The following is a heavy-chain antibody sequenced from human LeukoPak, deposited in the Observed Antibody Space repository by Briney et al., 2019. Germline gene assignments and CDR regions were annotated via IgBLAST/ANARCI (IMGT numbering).Heavy chain of an antibody. J-gene: IGHJ4*02. Sequence: GGSLRLSCAASGFTFSSYAMHWVRQAPGKGLEWVAVISYDGSSKYYADSVKGRFTISRDNSKNTLYLQMNSLRAEDTAVYYCARASENYDFWSGPDYWGQGTLVTVSS. CDR3: ARASENYDFWSGPDY. D-gene: IGHD3-3*01. CDR2: ISYDGSSK. V-gene: IGHV3-30-3*01. CDR1: GFTFSSYA.